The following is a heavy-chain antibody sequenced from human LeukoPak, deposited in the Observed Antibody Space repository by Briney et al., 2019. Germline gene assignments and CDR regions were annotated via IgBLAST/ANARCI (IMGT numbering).Heavy chain of an antibody. J-gene: IGHJ4*02. Sequence: SETLSLTCTVSGGSISSYYWSWIRQPPGKGLEWIGYIYYSGSTNYNPSLKSRITISVDTSKNQFSLKLSSVTAADTAVYYCARSDYDIFDYWGQGTLVTVSS. CDR2: IYYSGST. D-gene: IGHD3-9*01. V-gene: IGHV4-59*01. CDR3: ARSDYDIFDY. CDR1: GGSISSYY.